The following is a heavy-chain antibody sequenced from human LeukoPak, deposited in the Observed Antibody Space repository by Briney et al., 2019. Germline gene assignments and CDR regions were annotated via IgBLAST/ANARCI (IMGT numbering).Heavy chain of an antibody. D-gene: IGHD2-2*01. CDR3: AKVQLLRYYYYGMDV. Sequence: GGSLRLSCAASGFTFSSYAMSWVRQAPGKGLEWVSAISGSGGSTYYADSVKGRLTISRDNSKNTLYLQMNSLRAEDTAVYYCAKVQLLRYYYYGMDVWGQGTTVTVSS. CDR2: ISGSGGST. CDR1: GFTFSSYA. J-gene: IGHJ6*02. V-gene: IGHV3-23*01.